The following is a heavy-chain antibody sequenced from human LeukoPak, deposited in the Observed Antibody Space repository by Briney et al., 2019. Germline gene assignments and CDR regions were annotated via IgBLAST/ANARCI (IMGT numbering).Heavy chain of an antibody. CDR3: ARLVWLGESPGSWFDS. J-gene: IGHJ5*01. Sequence: TSETLSLTCSVSGGSITSHFWSWIRQPPGKGLEWIGYIHYSGSTNYNPSLKSRVTISPDTSKNQLFLKSNSVTAADTAVYYCARLVWLGESPGSWFDSWGQGTLVTVSS. V-gene: IGHV4-59*11. CDR2: IHYSGST. CDR1: GGSITSHF. D-gene: IGHD3-10*01.